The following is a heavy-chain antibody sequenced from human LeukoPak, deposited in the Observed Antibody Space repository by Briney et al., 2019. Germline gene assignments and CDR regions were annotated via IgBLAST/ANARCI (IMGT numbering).Heavy chain of an antibody. D-gene: IGHD5-18*01. CDR3: ARDRWGYSYGGD. V-gene: IGHV3-7*01. J-gene: IGHJ4*02. CDR2: IKEDGSEK. CDR1: GFTFSSYW. Sequence: GGSLRLSCAASGFTFSSYWMSWVRQAPGKGLEWVANIKEDGSEKFYVGSVRGRFTISRDNAKNSLYLQMNSLRAEDTAVYYCARDRWGYSYGGDWGQGTLVTVSS.